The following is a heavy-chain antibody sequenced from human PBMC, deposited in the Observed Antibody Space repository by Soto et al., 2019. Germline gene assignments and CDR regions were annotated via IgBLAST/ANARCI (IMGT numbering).Heavy chain of an antibody. V-gene: IGHV1-8*01. Sequence: ASVKVSCKASGYSFTSLDINWVRQTAGQGLEWMGWMEPSTGRTGYAQKFQGGVTMTRDTSINTAYMELTTLTSDDTAFYYCARGVSAGVDYWGQGTLVTVSS. CDR3: ARGVSAGVDY. D-gene: IGHD1-26*01. CDR1: GYSFTSLD. J-gene: IGHJ4*02. CDR2: MEPSTGRT.